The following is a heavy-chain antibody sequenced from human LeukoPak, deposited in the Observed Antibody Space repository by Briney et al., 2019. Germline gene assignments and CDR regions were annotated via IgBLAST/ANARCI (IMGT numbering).Heavy chain of an antibody. D-gene: IGHD3-22*01. J-gene: IGHJ4*02. CDR2: IYYSGST. V-gene: IGHV4-59*01. Sequence: PSETLSLTCTVSGGSISSYYWSWIRQPPGKGLEWIGYIYYSGSTNYNPSLKSRVTISVDTSKNQFSLKLSSVTAADTAVYYCARDRSSGYRGYFDYWGQGTLVTVSS. CDR1: GGSISSYY. CDR3: ARDRSSGYRGYFDY.